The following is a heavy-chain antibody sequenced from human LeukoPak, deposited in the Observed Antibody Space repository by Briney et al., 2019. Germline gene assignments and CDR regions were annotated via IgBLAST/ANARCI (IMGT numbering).Heavy chain of an antibody. CDR3: ARVRILAAGTGAPYDY. CDR2: IYHSGST. J-gene: IGHJ4*02. Sequence: KSSETLPLTCTVSGYPISSGYYWGWIRQPPGKGLEWIGSIYHSGSTYYNPSLKSRVTISVDTSKNQFSLKLSSVTTADTAVYYCARVRILAAGTGAPYDYWGQGTLITVSS. D-gene: IGHD6-13*01. V-gene: IGHV4-38-2*02. CDR1: GYPISSGYY.